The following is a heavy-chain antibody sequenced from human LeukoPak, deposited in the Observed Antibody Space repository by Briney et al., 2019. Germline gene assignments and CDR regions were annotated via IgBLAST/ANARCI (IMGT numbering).Heavy chain of an antibody. CDR3: GRDPRVYCTGGRCFPPIDL. CDR2: ISGFNDNT. Sequence: ASVKVSCKASGYSFPSYGISWVRQAPGQGLEWMGWISGFNDNTDYAQKFQDRVTMTIDTSTSTASMELRSLRSDDTAVYYCGRDPRVYCTGGRCFPPIDLWGQGTLVTVSS. CDR1: GYSFPSYG. D-gene: IGHD2-8*02. V-gene: IGHV1-18*01. J-gene: IGHJ4*02.